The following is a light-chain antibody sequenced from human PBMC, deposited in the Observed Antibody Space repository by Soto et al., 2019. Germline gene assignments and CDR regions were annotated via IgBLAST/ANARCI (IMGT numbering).Light chain of an antibody. CDR1: SSDVGSYNL. CDR3: TSYTSSTTWV. J-gene: IGLJ3*02. CDR2: EVS. V-gene: IGLV2-14*02. Sequence: QSALTQPASVSGSPGQSITISCTGTSSDVGSYNLVSWYQQYPGKAPKLIISEVSNRPSGVSNRFSGSKSGSTASLTISGLQAEDEADYYCTSYTSSTTWVFGGGTKLTVL.